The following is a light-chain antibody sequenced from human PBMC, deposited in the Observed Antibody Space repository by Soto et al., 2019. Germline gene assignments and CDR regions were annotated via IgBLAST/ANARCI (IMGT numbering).Light chain of an antibody. V-gene: IGKV3-15*01. CDR1: QSVSNW. CDR3: QQYNDYSAWT. CDR2: GAS. J-gene: IGKJ1*01. Sequence: EIVMTQSPPTLSASLGERATLSCRASQSVSNWLAWYQQKPGQAPTLLIYGASTRPTGIPSRFSGTESGTEFTLTISSLQPEDFAIYYCQQYNDYSAWTFGQGTKVDIK.